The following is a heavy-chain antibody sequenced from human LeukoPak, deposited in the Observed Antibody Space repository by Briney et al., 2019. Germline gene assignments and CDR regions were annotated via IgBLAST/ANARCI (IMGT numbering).Heavy chain of an antibody. J-gene: IGHJ4*02. Sequence: TGVSLRLSCAASGFTFSSYGIHWVRQAPGKGLEWPSVISDDGSGKYYADSVKGRFTISRDNPKNTLYLQMNSLKSEDTAVYFWAKENMGGGGFDYWGQGTLVTVSS. CDR2: ISDDGSGK. D-gene: IGHD3-16*01. V-gene: IGHV3-30*18. CDR1: GFTFSSYG. CDR3: AKENMGGGGFDY.